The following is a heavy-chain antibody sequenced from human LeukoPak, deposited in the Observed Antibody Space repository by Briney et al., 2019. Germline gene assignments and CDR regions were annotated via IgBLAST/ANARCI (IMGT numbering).Heavy chain of an antibody. V-gene: IGHV4-59*12. D-gene: IGHD2-2*01. CDR3: ARGFGVVPAATLDY. J-gene: IGHJ4*02. CDR2: IYYSGST. Sequence: SETLSLTCTVSGGSISSYYWSWIRQPPGKGLEWIGYIYYSGSTNYNPSLKSRVTISVDTSKDQFSLKLSSVTAADTAVYYCARGFGVVPAATLDYWGQGTLVTVSS. CDR1: GGSISSYY.